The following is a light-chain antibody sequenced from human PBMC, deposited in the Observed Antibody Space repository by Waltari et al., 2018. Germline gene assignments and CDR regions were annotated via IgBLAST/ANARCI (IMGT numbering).Light chain of an antibody. CDR2: DNS. CDR3: RVWDTSSDHLWV. Sequence: SYVLTQPPSVSVAPGQTARISCGGNKIGSKGVHWYRQKPGQAPVLVVYDNSDRPSGIRKGLSGSNPGNTAALTINRVEAGDEADYYGRVWDTSSDHLWVFGGGTKLTVL. V-gene: IGLV3-21*02. J-gene: IGLJ3*02. CDR1: KIGSKG.